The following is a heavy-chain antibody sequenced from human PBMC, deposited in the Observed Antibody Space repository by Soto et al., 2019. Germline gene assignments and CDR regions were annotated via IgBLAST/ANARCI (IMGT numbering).Heavy chain of an antibody. CDR1: CYTFTSYG. V-gene: IGHV1-8*02. J-gene: IGHJ6*02. CDR2: ISAYSGNT. CDR3: AREGVRGMEV. Sequence: ASVKVSCKSSCYTFTSYGISLLRQAPGQGLEWMGWISAYSGNTGYAQKFQGRVTMTRNTSISTAYMELSSLRSEDTAVYYCAREGVRGMEVWGQGTTVTVSS. D-gene: IGHD3-16*01.